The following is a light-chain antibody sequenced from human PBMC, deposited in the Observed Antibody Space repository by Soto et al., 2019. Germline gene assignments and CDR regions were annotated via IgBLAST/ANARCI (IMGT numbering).Light chain of an antibody. J-gene: IGKJ4*01. Sequence: DIQVTQSPSTLSASVGDAVTITCRASESISSWLAWYQQKPGKAPKLLIYAATILQSGVPSRFSGSGSGTAFTLTISNLQPEDFASYFCQQANSFPLTFGGGTKVDIK. V-gene: IGKV1-12*01. CDR1: ESISSW. CDR3: QQANSFPLT. CDR2: AAT.